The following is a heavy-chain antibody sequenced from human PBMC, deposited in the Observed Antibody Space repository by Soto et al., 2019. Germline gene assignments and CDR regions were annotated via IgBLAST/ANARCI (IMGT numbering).Heavy chain of an antibody. CDR3: QEEDGIRALCTVSAILLNRSTDL. Sequence: KGLEWVSAISGSGGSTYYADSVKGRFTISRDNSKNTLYLQMNSLRAEDTAVYFFQEEDGIRALCTVSAILLNRSTDL. J-gene: IGHJ2*01. D-gene: IGHD1-26*01. V-gene: IGHV3-23*01. CDR2: ISGSGGST.